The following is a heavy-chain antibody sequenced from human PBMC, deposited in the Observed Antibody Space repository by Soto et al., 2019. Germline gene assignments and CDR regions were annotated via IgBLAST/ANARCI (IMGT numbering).Heavy chain of an antibody. CDR1: GYTFTRYD. V-gene: IGHV1-8*01. CDR3: ARNPPLPYYYDSSGYYYFGKYYYYYGMDV. Sequence: GAPGKGSFKGSGYTFTRYDIKWGRQAPGPRVEWVGWMKPNSGNTGYAQKFQGRVTMTRNTSISTAYMELSSLRSEDTAVYYCARNPPLPYYYDSSGYYYFGKYYYYYGMDVWGQGTTVTVSS. CDR2: MKPNSGNT. J-gene: IGHJ6*02. D-gene: IGHD3-22*01.